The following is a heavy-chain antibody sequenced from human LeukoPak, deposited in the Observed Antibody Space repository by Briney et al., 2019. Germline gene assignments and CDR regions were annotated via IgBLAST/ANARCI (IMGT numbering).Heavy chain of an antibody. CDR1: GFTFDNYA. V-gene: IGHV3-9*01. D-gene: IGHD6-19*01. Sequence: GRSLRLSCVASGFTFDNYAMHWVRQAPGKGLEWLSIISWNSGYIGYADSVKGRFTISRDNAKKSLDLQMNSLRAEDTAFYYCAKVRGTYSSGYFFDYWGQGTLVTVSS. CDR2: ISWNSGYI. CDR3: AKVRGTYSSGYFFDY. J-gene: IGHJ4*02.